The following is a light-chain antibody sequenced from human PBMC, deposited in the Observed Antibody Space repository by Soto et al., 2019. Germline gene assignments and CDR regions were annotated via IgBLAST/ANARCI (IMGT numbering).Light chain of an antibody. CDR3: RSYDSSLSGPV. CDR2: GNS. Sequence: QAVVTQPPSVSGAPGQRVTISCTGSSFNIGAGYDVHWYQQLPGTAPKLLIYGNSNRPSGVPDRFSGSKSGTSASLAITGLQAEDEADYYCRSYDSSLSGPVFGGGTQLTVL. V-gene: IGLV1-40*01. CDR1: SFNIGAGYD. J-gene: IGLJ7*01.